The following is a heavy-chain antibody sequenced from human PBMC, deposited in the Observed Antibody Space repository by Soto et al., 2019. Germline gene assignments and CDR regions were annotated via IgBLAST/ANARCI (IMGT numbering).Heavy chain of an antibody. CDR3: ATPTPPHSHGYYLDWFDP. CDR1: GYTFYRYG. Sequence: ASVKVSCKASGYTFYRYGSTWVRQAPGQGLGWRGWINPSNDNTNYAQKFRGRVTMNTDASTSKAHMELRSLKSDDTAVYYCATPTPPHSHGYYLDWFDPWGQGTHVTVSS. J-gene: IGHJ5*02. D-gene: IGHD3-3*01. V-gene: IGHV1-18*01. CDR2: INPSNDNT.